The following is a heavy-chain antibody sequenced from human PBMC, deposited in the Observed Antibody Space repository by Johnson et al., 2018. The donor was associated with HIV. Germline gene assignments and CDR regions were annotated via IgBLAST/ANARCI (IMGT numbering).Heavy chain of an antibody. V-gene: IGHV3-73*02. Sequence: VQLVESGGGLVQPGGSLKVSCAGFGFTFSGPAMNWVRKASGKGLEWVGWISSKATSYATEYGASVNGRFTIYRDDSKNTVYLQMNSLRPEDTAVYYCARDRVVELGANSDAFDIWCQGTMFTVSS. D-gene: IGHD2-15*01. CDR2: ISSKATSYAT. CDR3: ARDRVVELGANSDAFDI. J-gene: IGHJ3*02. CDR1: GFTFSGPA.